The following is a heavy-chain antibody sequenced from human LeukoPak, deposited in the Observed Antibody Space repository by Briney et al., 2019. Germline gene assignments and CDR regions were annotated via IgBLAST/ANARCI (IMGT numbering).Heavy chain of an antibody. V-gene: IGHV1-69*05. CDR1: GGTFSCYA. CDR3: AGGVWSGYYRIDY. D-gene: IGHD3-3*01. CDR2: IIPIFGTA. J-gene: IGHJ4*02. Sequence: SVKVSCKASGGTFSCYAISWVRQAPGQGLEWMGGIIPIFGTANYAQKFQGRVTITTDESTSTAYMELSSLRSEDTAVYYCAGGVWSGYYRIDYWGQGTLVTVSS.